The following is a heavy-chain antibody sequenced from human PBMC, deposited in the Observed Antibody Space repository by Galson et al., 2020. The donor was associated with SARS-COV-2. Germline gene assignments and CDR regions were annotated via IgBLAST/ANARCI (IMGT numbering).Heavy chain of an antibody. CDR2: SIPILGTE. V-gene: IGHV1-69*10. Sequence: ASVKVSCKASGGTFNNYALNWVRQAPGQGLEWMGRSIPILGTEDYAQKFQGRVTITADKSTSTAYMELSSLRSDDTAVYYCARGSTSGWYPPDYWGQGTLVTVSS. CDR1: GGTFNNYA. CDR3: ARGSTSGWYPPDY. D-gene: IGHD6-19*01. J-gene: IGHJ4*02.